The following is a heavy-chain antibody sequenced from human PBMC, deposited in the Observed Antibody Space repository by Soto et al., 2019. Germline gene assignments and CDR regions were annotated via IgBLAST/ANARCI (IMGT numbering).Heavy chain of an antibody. CDR3: AADLGDGVPKLYYGVDV. D-gene: IGHD3-3*01. Sequence: ASVKVSCKASGFTFTSSAVQWVRQARGQRLEWIGWIVVGSGNTNYAQKFQERVTITRDMSTSTAYMELSSLRSEDTAVYYCAADLGDGVPKLYYGVDVWGQGTTVTVSS. CDR2: IVVGSGNT. J-gene: IGHJ6*02. V-gene: IGHV1-58*01. CDR1: GFTFTSSA.